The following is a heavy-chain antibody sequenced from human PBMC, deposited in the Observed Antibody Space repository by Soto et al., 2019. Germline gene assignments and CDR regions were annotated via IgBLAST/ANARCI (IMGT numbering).Heavy chain of an antibody. D-gene: IGHD4-4*01. Sequence: EVQLLESGGGLVQPGGSLRLSCAASGFTFSIYAMSWVRQAPGKGLEWVSGISRSGGTTYYADSVKGRFSISRDNAKNSMYLQMDSLRGEDTAVYYCVRGGSNYASWGQGTLVTVSS. CDR3: VRGGSNYAS. J-gene: IGHJ5*02. V-gene: IGHV3-23*01. CDR2: ISRSGGTT. CDR1: GFTFSIYA.